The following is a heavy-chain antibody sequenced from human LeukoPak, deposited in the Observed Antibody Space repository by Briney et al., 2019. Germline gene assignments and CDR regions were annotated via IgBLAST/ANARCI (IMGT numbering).Heavy chain of an antibody. CDR1: GFTVSSNY. J-gene: IGHJ4*02. Sequence: GRSLRLSCAASGFTVSSNYMSWVRQAPGKGLEWVSVIYSGGITYYADSVKGRFTISRDNSKNTLYLQMKSLRAEDTAVYYCARGDPDYGDYVAFDYWGQGTLVTVSS. CDR2: IYSGGIT. V-gene: IGHV3-66*01. D-gene: IGHD4-17*01. CDR3: ARGDPDYGDYVAFDY.